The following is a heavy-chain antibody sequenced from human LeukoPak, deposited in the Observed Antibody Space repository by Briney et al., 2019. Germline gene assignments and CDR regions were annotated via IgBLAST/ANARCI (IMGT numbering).Heavy chain of an antibody. V-gene: IGHV1-69*13. Sequence: SVKVSCKASGGTFSSYAISWVRQAPGQGLEWMGGIIPIFGTANYAQKFQGRVTITADESTSTAYMELSSLRSEDTAVYYCARGAQSMIVSKFDYWGQGTLVTVPS. J-gene: IGHJ4*02. CDR1: GGTFSSYA. D-gene: IGHD3-22*01. CDR3: ARGAQSMIVSKFDY. CDR2: IIPIFGTA.